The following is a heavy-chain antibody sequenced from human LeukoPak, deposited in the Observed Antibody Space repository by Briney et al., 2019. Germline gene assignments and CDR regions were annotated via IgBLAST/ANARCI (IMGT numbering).Heavy chain of an antibody. CDR1: GFNFSTYW. J-gene: IGHJ6*03. CDR3: ARAGGYYYYYMDV. D-gene: IGHD2-15*01. V-gene: IGHV3-74*01. CDR2: INSDGSSA. Sequence: AGGSLRLSCAASGFNFSTYWMHWVRQAPGKGLVWVSRINSDGSSAIYADSVKGRFTFSRDNAKNMLYLQMDSLRAEDTAVYYCARAGGYYYYYMDVWGKGTRVTVSS.